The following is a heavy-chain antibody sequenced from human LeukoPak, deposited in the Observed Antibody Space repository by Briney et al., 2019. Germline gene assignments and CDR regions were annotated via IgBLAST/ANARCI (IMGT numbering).Heavy chain of an antibody. CDR1: GFTFSSYG. CDR3: AREVGYCSSTSCPTLDY. CDR2: IWYDGGNK. V-gene: IGHV3-33*01. Sequence: GGSLRLSCAASGFTFSSYGMHWVRQAPGKGLEWVAVIWYDGGNKYYADSVKGRFTISRDNSKNTLYLQMNSLRAEDTAVYYCAREVGYCSSTSCPTLDYWGQGTLVTVSS. J-gene: IGHJ4*02. D-gene: IGHD2-2*01.